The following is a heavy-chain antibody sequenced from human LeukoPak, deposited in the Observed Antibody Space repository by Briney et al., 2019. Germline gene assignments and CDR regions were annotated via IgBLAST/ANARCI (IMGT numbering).Heavy chain of an antibody. Sequence: GGSLRLSCAASGFSFSSSWMHWVRQAPGKGLVWVSRINSDGTTTTYAYSVRGRFTISRDNAKNTLDLQMNSLRAEDTAVYYCVRLRGGPGYDYWGQGTLVIVSS. CDR2: INSDGTTT. V-gene: IGHV3-74*01. D-gene: IGHD2-15*01. CDR1: GFSFSSSW. CDR3: VRLRGGPGYDY. J-gene: IGHJ4*02.